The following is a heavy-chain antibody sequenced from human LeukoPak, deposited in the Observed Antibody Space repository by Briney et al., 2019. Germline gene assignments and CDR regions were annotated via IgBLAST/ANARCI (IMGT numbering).Heavy chain of an antibody. D-gene: IGHD4-17*01. CDR1: GFTFSSYA. CDR3: AKDGRAYDYGDYGYFQH. Sequence: GGSLRLSCAASGFTFSSYAMSWVRQAPGEGLEWVSAISGSGGSTYYADSVKGRFTISRDNSKNTLYLQMNSLRAEDTAVYYCAKDGRAYDYGDYGYFQHWGQGTLVTVSS. J-gene: IGHJ1*01. CDR2: ISGSGGST. V-gene: IGHV3-23*01.